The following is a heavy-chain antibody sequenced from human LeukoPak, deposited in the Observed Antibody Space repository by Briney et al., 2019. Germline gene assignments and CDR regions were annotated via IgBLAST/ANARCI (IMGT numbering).Heavy chain of an antibody. Sequence: GASVKVSCKASGYTFTDYYIHWMRQAPGQGLEWMGWINPKRGVTTYAQKFQGRVTMTRDTSITTAYMELTRLRSDDTTIYYCARERNYGDYGNAFDVWGQGQKSPSPQ. J-gene: IGHJ3*01. D-gene: IGHD4-17*01. CDR2: INPKRGVT. CDR1: GYTFTDYY. CDR3: ARERNYGDYGNAFDV. V-gene: IGHV1-2*02.